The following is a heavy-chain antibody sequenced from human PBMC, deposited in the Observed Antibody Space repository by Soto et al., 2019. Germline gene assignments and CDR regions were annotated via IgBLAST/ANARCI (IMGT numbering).Heavy chain of an antibody. CDR1: GFTFSSYA. J-gene: IGHJ6*02. V-gene: IGHV3-23*01. CDR2: ISASSATT. Sequence: PGGSLRLSCAASGFTFSSYAMSWVRQAPGKGLEWVSGISASSATTYYADSVKGRFTISRDNSKNTLYLQMNSLTAEDTAVYYCANPDVHRTHPFYYGMDGWGQGTTVTVSS. D-gene: IGHD3-3*01. CDR3: ANPDVHRTHPFYYGMDG.